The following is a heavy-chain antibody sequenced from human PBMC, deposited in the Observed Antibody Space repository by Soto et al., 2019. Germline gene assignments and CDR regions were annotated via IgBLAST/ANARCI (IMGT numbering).Heavy chain of an antibody. CDR1: GGSFSGYY. V-gene: IGHV4-34*01. CDR2: INHSGST. J-gene: IGHJ5*02. Sequence: SETLSLTCAVYGGSFSGYYWSWIRQTPGKGLELIGEINHSGSTNYNPSLKSRVTISVDTSKNQFSLKLSSETAADTAVYYCARGLGDYGDYDDHTLFDPGGQGTLVTVSS. CDR3: ARGLGDYGDYDDHTLFDP. D-gene: IGHD4-17*01.